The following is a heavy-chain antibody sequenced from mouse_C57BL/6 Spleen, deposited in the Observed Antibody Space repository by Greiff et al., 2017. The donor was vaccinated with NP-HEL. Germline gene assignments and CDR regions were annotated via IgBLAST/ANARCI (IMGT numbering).Heavy chain of an antibody. CDR1: GFTFSSYA. Sequence: EVQRVESGEGLVKPGGSLKLSCAASGFTFSSYAMSWVRQTPEKRLEWVAYISSGGDYIYYADTVKGRFTISRDNARNTLYLQMSSLKSEDTAMYYCTRDGDGDAMDYWGQGTSVTVSS. CDR2: ISSGGDYI. J-gene: IGHJ4*01. CDR3: TRDGDGDAMDY. D-gene: IGHD2-3*01. V-gene: IGHV5-9-1*02.